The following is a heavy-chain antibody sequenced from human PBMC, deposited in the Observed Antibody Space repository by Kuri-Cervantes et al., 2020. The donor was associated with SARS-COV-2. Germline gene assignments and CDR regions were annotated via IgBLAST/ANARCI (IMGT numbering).Heavy chain of an antibody. CDR3: ARVGEYSSSLDY. D-gene: IGHD6-13*01. V-gene: IGHV4-61*02. J-gene: IGHJ4*02. Sequence: SETLSLTCTVSGGSISSGSYYWSWIRQPAGKGLEWIGRIYTNGSTNYNPSLKSRVTISVDTSKNQFSLKLSSVTAADTAVYYCARVGEYSSSLDYWGQGTLVTVSS. CDR2: IYTNGST. CDR1: GGSISSGSYY.